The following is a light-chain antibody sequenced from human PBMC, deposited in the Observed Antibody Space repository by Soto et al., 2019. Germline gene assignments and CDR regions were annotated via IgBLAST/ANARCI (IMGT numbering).Light chain of an antibody. CDR1: QDIRNY. V-gene: IGKV1-33*01. J-gene: IGKJ2*01. CDR2: DAS. Sequence: DIQMTQSPSSLSASVGDRVTITCQASQDIRNYVSWYQQQPGKAPRLLIYDASNLESGVPSRFSGSGSGTDFSFTINSLQPEDFATYYCQHYGNLPPFTFGQGTKLEIK. CDR3: QHYGNLPPFT.